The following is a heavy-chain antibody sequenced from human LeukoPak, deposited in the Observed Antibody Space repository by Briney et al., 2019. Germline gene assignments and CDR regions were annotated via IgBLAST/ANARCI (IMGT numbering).Heavy chain of an antibody. CDR2: ISYDGSNK. CDR3: ARGVYCGRASCYSYYYYYGMDV. CDR1: GFTFSSYG. J-gene: IGHJ6*02. D-gene: IGHD2-2*01. V-gene: IGHV3-30*03. Sequence: PGRSLRLSCAASGFTFSSYGMHWVRQAPGKGLEWVAVISYDGSNKYFADSVKGRFSVSRDNSKNTLYLQMNSLRAEDTAVYYCARGVYCGRASCYSYYYYYGMDVWGQGTTVTVSS.